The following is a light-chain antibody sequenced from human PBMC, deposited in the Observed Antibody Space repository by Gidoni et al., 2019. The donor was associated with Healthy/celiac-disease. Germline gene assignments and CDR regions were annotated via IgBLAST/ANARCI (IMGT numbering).Light chain of an antibody. J-gene: IGKJ3*01. Sequence: DIQMTQSPSSLSASVGDRVTITCRASQSISSYLNWYQQKPGKAPKLLIYAASSLQSGVPSRFSGSGSGTDFTLTSSRLQPEDFATYYCQQSYSRAFGPGTKVDIK. V-gene: IGKV1-39*01. CDR2: AAS. CDR1: QSISSY. CDR3: QQSYSRA.